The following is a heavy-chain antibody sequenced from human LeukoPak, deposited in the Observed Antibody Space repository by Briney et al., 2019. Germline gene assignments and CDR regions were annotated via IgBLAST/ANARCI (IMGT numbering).Heavy chain of an antibody. Sequence: TGGSLRLSCVASGFTFRNYGMHWVRQAPGQGLEWVAFIRYDGSSKHYPGSVKGRFTISRDNSKNTLYMQMNSLRPEDTAVYYCAKGSDYLLDYWGQGSLVTVSS. CDR1: GFTFRNYG. J-gene: IGHJ4*02. CDR3: AKGSDYLLDY. V-gene: IGHV3-30*02. CDR2: IRYDGSSK. D-gene: IGHD3-22*01.